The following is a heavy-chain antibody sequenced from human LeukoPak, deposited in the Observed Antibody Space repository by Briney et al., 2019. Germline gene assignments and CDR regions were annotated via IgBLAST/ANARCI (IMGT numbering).Heavy chain of an antibody. V-gene: IGHV3-23*01. CDR3: AKSPAIGELDYFDY. CDR1: GFTFNSYG. D-gene: IGHD3-10*01. CDR2: ISGSGITT. J-gene: IGHJ4*02. Sequence: GGSLRLSCAASGFTFNSYGMNWVRQAPGKGLEWVSAISGSGITTYYADSVKGRFTISRDNSKNTLYLQMNSLRAEDTAVYYCAKSPAIGELDYFDYWGQGTLVTVSS.